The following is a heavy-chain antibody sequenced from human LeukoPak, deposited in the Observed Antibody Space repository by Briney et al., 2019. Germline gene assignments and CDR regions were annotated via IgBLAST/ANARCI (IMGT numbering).Heavy chain of an antibody. Sequence: PSETLSLTCAVYGGSFSGYYWSWIRQPPGKGLEWIGEINHSGGTNYNPSLKSRVTISVDTSKNQFSLKLSSVTAADTAVYYCASLFGYWGQGTLVTVSS. J-gene: IGHJ4*02. CDR3: ASLFGY. CDR1: GGSFSGYY. V-gene: IGHV4-34*01. CDR2: INHSGGT.